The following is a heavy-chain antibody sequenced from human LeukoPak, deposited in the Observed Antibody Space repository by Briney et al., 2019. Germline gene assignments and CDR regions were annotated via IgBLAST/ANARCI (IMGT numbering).Heavy chain of an antibody. V-gene: IGHV3-23*01. CDR1: GFTVSSNY. J-gene: IGHJ4*02. Sequence: GGSLRLSCVASGFTVSSNYMSWVRQAPGKGLEWVSAISGSGGSTYYADSVKGRFTISRDNSKNTLYLQMNSLRAEDTAVYYCAKGGSGLRYYFDYWGQGTLVTVSS. CDR3: AKGGSGLRYYFDY. CDR2: ISGSGGST. D-gene: IGHD3-10*01.